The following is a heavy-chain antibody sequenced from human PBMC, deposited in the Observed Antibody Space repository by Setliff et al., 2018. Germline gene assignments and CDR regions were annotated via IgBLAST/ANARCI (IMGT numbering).Heavy chain of an antibody. D-gene: IGHD6-13*01. CDR1: GGSISSGSYY. CDR3: ASQGFSHYYYYYGGAAAAYYFDY. V-gene: IGHV4-61*09. CDR2: IYTSGST. J-gene: IGHJ4*02. Sequence: PSETLSLTCTVSGGSISSGSYYWSWIRQPAGKGLEWIGHIYTSGSTNYNPSLKSRVPISVDTSKNQFSLKLSSVTAADTAVYYCASQGFSHYYYYYGGAAAAYYFDYWGQGTLVTVSS.